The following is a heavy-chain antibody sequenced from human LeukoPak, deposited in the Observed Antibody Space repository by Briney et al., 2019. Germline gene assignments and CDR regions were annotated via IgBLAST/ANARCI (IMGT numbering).Heavy chain of an antibody. CDR2: ISGSGGST. D-gene: IGHD3-3*01. V-gene: IGHV3-23*01. CDR1: GFTFSSYA. CDR3: ARDGSYYDFWSGYYRHGMDV. Sequence: PGGSLRLSRAASGFTFSSYAMSWVRQAPGKGLEWVSAISGSGGSTYYADSVKGRFTISSDNSKNTLYLQMNSLRAGDTAVYYCARDGSYYDFWSGYYRHGMDVWGQGTTVTVSS. J-gene: IGHJ6*02.